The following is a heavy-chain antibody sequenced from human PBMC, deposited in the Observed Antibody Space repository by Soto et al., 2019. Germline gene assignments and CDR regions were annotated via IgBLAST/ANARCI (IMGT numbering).Heavy chain of an antibody. CDR2: IYSGGST. CDR1: WFTVISNY. V-gene: IGHV3-53*01. Sequence: PGGSLRLSCASSWFTVISNYMSWVRQAPGKGLEWVSVIYSGGSTYYADSVKGRFTISRDNSKNTLYLQMNSLRAEDTAVYYCARAGFLEWFGYFDYWGQGTLVTVSS. CDR3: ARAGFLEWFGYFDY. J-gene: IGHJ4*02. D-gene: IGHD3-3*01.